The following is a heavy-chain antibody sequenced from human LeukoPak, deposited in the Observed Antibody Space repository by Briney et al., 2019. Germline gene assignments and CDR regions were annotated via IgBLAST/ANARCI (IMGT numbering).Heavy chain of an antibody. CDR1: GGSFSGYY. D-gene: IGHD4-17*01. Sequence: PSETLSLTCAVYGGSFSGYYWSWIRQPPGKGLEWIGEINHSGSTNYNPSLKSRVTISVDTSKNQFSLKLSSVTAADTAVYYCASQLRRFHYWGQGTVDTVCS. CDR2: INHSGST. CDR3: ASQLRRFHY. V-gene: IGHV4-34*01. J-gene: IGHJ4*02.